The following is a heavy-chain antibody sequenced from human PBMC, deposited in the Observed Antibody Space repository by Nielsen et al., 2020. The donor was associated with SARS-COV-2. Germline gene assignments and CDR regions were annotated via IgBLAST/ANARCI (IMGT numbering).Heavy chain of an antibody. CDR1: GFTFSSYG. D-gene: IGHD6-13*01. CDR2: MSYDGSNK. Sequence: GESLKISCAASGFTFSSYGMHWVRQAPGKGLEWVAVMSYDGSNKYYADSVKGRFTISRDNSKNTLYLQMNSLRAEDTAVYYCAKDGVYSSSSYGMDVWGQGTTVTVSS. J-gene: IGHJ6*02. V-gene: IGHV3-30*18. CDR3: AKDGVYSSSSYGMDV.